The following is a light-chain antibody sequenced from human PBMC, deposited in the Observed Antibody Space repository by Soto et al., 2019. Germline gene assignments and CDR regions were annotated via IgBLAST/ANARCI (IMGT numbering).Light chain of an antibody. Sequence: EVALTQSPGPLSCSPGARATLSCSSSQSLENNYLTCYQQKPGQAPRVLISDASTRATGIPDRFSGRGSGTGFTLTISRLEPEDFAGYYCPQYGSSPWTFGQGTKVEI. CDR2: DAS. V-gene: IGKV3-20*01. CDR3: PQYGSSPWT. CDR1: QSLENNY. J-gene: IGKJ1*01.